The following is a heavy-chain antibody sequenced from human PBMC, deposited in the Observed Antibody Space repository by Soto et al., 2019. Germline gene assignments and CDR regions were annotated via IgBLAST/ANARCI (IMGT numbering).Heavy chain of an antibody. J-gene: IGHJ4*02. D-gene: IGHD2-2*01. Sequence: ASVKVSCKASGYTFTSYDINWVRQATGQGLEWMGWMNPNSGNTGYAQKFQGRVTMTRNTSVSTAYMELSSLRSADAAVEYCARPYCSSTSCYDFDYWGQGTLVTVSS. CDR3: ARPYCSSTSCYDFDY. CDR2: MNPNSGNT. V-gene: IGHV1-8*02. CDR1: GYTFTSYD.